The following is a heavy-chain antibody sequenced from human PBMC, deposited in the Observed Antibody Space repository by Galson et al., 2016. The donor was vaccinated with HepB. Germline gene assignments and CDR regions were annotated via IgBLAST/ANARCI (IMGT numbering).Heavy chain of an antibody. D-gene: IGHD3-16*02. V-gene: IGHV3-7*01. Sequence: YLRLSCAASGFTFSSSLMSWVRQAPGKGLEWVANINQDGSEKYYLDSVKGRFTISRDNAKNSLYLQMNSLRAEDTAVYFCARKTYIGLRLEELSLYSDYWGQGTLVTVSS. CDR2: INQDGSEK. J-gene: IGHJ4*02. CDR3: ARKTYIGLRLEELSLYSDY. CDR1: GFTFSSSL.